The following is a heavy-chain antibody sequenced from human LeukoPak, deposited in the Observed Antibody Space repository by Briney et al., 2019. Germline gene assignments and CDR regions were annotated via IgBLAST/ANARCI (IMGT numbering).Heavy chain of an antibody. Sequence: SQTLSLTCAISGDSVSSNSAAWNWIRQSPSRGLEWLGRTYYRSKWYNDYAVSVKSRITISPDTSKNQFSLQLNSVTPEDTALYYCARGYKYYDFWSGYRPDAFDIWGQGTMVTVSS. D-gene: IGHD3-3*01. CDR3: ARGYKYYDFWSGYRPDAFDI. CDR1: GDSVSSNSAA. V-gene: IGHV6-1*01. J-gene: IGHJ3*02. CDR2: TYYRSKWYN.